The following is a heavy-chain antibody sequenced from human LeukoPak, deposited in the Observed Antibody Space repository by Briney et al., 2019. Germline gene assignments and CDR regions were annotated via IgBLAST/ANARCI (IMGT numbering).Heavy chain of an antibody. D-gene: IGHD6-19*01. CDR3: ARGWEQWLPN. CDR2: ISSSSSYI. J-gene: IGHJ4*02. CDR1: GFTFSSYP. V-gene: IGHV3-21*01. Sequence: PGGSQRLSCAASGFTFSSYPMSWVRQARGEALEWVSSISSSSSYIYYADSVKGRFTISRDNAKNSLYLQMNSLRAEDTAVYYCARGWEQWLPNWGQGTLVTVSS.